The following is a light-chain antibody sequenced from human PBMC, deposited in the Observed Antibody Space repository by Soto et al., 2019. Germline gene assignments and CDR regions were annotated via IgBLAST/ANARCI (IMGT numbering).Light chain of an antibody. V-gene: IGLV2-14*01. J-gene: IGLJ2*01. CDR2: DVS. CDR3: SLYTSSSTLV. Sequence: QSALTQPASVSGSPGQSITISCTGTSSDVGGYNYVSWYQQHPGKAPKLMIYDVSNRPSGLSNLFSGSKSGNTASLTNSGLQAEDEADYYCSLYTSSSTLVFGGGTKVTVL. CDR1: SSDVGGYNY.